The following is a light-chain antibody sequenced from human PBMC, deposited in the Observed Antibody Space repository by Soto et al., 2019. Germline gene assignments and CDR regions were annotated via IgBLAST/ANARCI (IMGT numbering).Light chain of an antibody. CDR1: QSISSY. J-gene: IGKJ4*01. Sequence: DIQMTQSPSSLSASVGDRVTITCRASQSISSYLNWYQQKPGKAPKLLIYAASSLQSGVPSRFSGSGSGTDFTLTISSLQPEEFATYYCQQSYSTPDTFGGGTKVDIK. CDR3: QQSYSTPDT. CDR2: AAS. V-gene: IGKV1-39*01.